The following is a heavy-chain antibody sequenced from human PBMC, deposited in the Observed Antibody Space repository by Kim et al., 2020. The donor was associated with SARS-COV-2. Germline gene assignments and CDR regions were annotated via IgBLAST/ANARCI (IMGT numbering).Heavy chain of an antibody. D-gene: IGHD3-3*02. J-gene: IGHJ4*02. V-gene: IGHV4-4*07. Sequence: SETLSLTCTVSGGVSISRYYWSWIRQPAGKGLEWIGRVFTNGNTNYNPSLKSRVSMSLDTSRNQFSLRLSSVSAADTAVYYCARIQRADFSASTPLDYWGPGTLVTVSS. CDR3: ARIQRADFSASTPLDY. CDR2: VFTNGNT. CDR1: GGVSISRYY.